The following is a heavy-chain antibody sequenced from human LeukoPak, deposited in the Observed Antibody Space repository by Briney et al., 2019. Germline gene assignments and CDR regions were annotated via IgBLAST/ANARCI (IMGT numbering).Heavy chain of an antibody. V-gene: IGHV4-39*01. CDR1: GGSISSSSYY. Sequence: PSETLSLTCTVSGGSISSSSYYWGWIRQPPGKGLEWIGSIYYSGSTYYNPSLKSRVTISVDTSKNQFSLKLSSVTAADTAVYYCARHLPATIVVVPAFDYWGQGTLVTVSS. J-gene: IGHJ4*02. CDR2: IYYSGST. D-gene: IGHD2-2*01. CDR3: ARHLPATIVVVPAFDY.